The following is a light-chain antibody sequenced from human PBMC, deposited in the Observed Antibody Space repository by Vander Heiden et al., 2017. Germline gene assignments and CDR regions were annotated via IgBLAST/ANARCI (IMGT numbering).Light chain of an antibody. Sequence: DIQVTQSPSTLSASVGDRVTITCRASQGISHWLAWFQQKPGKAPRLLIYKASILEKGVPSRFRARGSETEFTLTIRSLQPDDFATYYCEQDHTYWTFGPGTKVEI. J-gene: IGKJ1*01. CDR2: KAS. CDR3: EQDHTYWT. V-gene: IGKV1-5*03. CDR1: QGISHW.